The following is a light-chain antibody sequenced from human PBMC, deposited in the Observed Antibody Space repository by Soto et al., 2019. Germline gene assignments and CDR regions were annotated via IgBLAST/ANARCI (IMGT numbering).Light chain of an antibody. V-gene: IGLV2-18*01. CDR2: EAS. CDR1: STDFVSYNR. CDR3: SLYTSENTYV. Sequence: LTQPPPVSGSPGQSVTISCTGTSTDFVSYNRVSWYQQPPGTAPKLIIYEASNRPSGVPDRFSGSKSGNTASLTISGLQAADEADYYCSLYTSENTYVFGTGTKVTVL. J-gene: IGLJ1*01.